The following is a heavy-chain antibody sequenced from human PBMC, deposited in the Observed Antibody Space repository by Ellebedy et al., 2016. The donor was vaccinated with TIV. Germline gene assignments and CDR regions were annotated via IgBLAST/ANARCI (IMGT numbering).Heavy chain of an antibody. CDR2: ISSSSSTI. CDR1: GFTFSSYA. CDR3: AREGSTLGYYYGMDV. Sequence: GESLKISXAASGFTFSSYAMSWVRQAPGKGLEWVSYISSSSSTIYYADSVKGRFTISRDNAKNSLYLQMNSLRDEDTAVYYCAREGSTLGYYYGMDVWGQGTTVTVSS. D-gene: IGHD2-2*01. J-gene: IGHJ6*02. V-gene: IGHV3-48*02.